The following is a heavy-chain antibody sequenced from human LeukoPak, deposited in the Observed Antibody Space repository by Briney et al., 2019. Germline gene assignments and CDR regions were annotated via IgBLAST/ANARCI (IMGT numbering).Heavy chain of an antibody. CDR3: ARDNGSGYTKGYEHYYYYLDV. J-gene: IGHJ6*03. Sequence: SETLSLTCAVSGDSITDDYYTWIRQPAGKGLEWIGRIHSGGTTNYNPSLMSRVTLSIDKSKKYISLILTSVTAADTALYYCARDNGSGYTKGYEHYYYYLDVWGKGTTVTVSS. V-gene: IGHV4-4*07. CDR1: GDSITDDY. D-gene: IGHD3-3*02. CDR2: IHSGGTT.